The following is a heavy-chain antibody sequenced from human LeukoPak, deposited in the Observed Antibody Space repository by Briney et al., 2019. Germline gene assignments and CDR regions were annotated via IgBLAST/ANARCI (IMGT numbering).Heavy chain of an antibody. CDR2: MNPNSGNT. J-gene: IGHJ6*02. CDR3: ARASQTFITIFGVVIINGADYYGMDV. CDR1: GYTFTSYD. D-gene: IGHD3-3*01. Sequence: ASVKVSCKASGYTFTSYDFNWVRRATGQGLEWMGWMNPNSGNTGYAQKFQGRVTMTRNTSISTAYMELSSLRSEDTAVYYCARASQTFITIFGVVIINGADYYGMDVWGQGTTVTVSS. V-gene: IGHV1-8*01.